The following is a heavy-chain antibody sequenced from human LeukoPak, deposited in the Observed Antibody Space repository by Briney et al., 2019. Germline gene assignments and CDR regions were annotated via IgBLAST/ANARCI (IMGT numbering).Heavy chain of an antibody. CDR3: AKENKWVGGTRAPDY. D-gene: IGHD1-26*01. Sequence: PGGSLRLSCAASGFTFSSYWMSWVRQAPGKGLEWVSVISGGGTSKNYADSVKGRFTISRDNSKNTLYLQMNSLRVEDTAVYYCAKENKWVGGTRAPDYWGRGTLVTVSS. CDR1: GFTFSSYW. CDR2: ISGGGTSK. V-gene: IGHV3-23*01. J-gene: IGHJ4*02.